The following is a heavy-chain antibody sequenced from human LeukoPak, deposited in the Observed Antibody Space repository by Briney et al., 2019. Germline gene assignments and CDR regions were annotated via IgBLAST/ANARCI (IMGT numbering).Heavy chain of an antibody. CDR3: ARGTRFYYYGMDV. CDR1: GGSFSGYY. CDR2: INHSGST. J-gene: IGHJ6*02. V-gene: IGHV4-34*01. D-gene: IGHD3-3*01. Sequence: MTSETLSLTCAVYGGSFSGYYWSWIRRPPGKGLEWIGEINHSGSTNYNPSLKSRVTISVDTSKNQFSLKLSSVTAADTAVYYCARGTRFYYYGMDVWGQGTTVTVSS.